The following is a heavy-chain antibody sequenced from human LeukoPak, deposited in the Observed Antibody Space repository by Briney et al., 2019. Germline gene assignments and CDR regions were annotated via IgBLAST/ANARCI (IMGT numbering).Heavy chain of an antibody. CDR2: IYYSGST. D-gene: IGHD5-18*01. Sequence: SETLSLTCTVSGGSISSGGYYWSWIRQHPGKGLEWIGYIYYSGSTYYNPSLKSRVTISVDTSKNQFSLKLSSVTAADTAVYYCARDHRGYSYGLFDNWGQGTLVTVSS. V-gene: IGHV4-31*03. J-gene: IGHJ4*02. CDR3: ARDHRGYSYGLFDN. CDR1: GGSISSGGYY.